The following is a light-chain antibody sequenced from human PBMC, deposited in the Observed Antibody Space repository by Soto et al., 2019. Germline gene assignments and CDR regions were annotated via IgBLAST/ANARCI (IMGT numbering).Light chain of an antibody. CDR2: DVS. CDR1: SSDVGGYNY. V-gene: IGLV2-14*03. Sequence: QSVLTQPASVSGSPGQSITISCTGTSSDVGGYNYVSCYQQHPGKAPILMISDVSNRPTGVSYRFAGSKSGNTASLTISVLQAEDEADYYCASYTSSSTYVFGSGTKLTVL. CDR3: ASYTSSSTYV. J-gene: IGLJ1*01.